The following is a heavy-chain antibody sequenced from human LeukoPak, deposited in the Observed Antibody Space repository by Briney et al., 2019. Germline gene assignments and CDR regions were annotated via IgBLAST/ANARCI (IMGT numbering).Heavy chain of an antibody. CDR3: ARSDGYGLVGI. CDR1: GGSFSVYY. D-gene: IGHD5-18*01. CDR2: INDSGRT. V-gene: IGHV4-34*01. Sequence: SETLSLTCAAYGGSFSVYYWSWIRQPPGKGLEWIGEINDSGRTNYNPSLKSRVTISVDTSKNQFSLKLSSVTAADTAVYYCARSDGYGLVGIWGQGTMVTVSS. J-gene: IGHJ3*02.